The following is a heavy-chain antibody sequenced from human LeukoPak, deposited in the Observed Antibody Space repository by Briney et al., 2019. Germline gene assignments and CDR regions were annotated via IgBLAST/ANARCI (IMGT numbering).Heavy chain of an antibody. CDR1: GYTLTSYG. CDR3: ARSGPGYSSGWGFDY. V-gene: IGHV1-18*01. J-gene: IGHJ4*02. D-gene: IGHD6-19*01. Sequence: ASVKVSCKASGYTLTSYGISWVRQAPGQGLEWMGWISAYNGNTNYAQKLQGRVTMTTDTSTSTAYMELRSLRSDDTAVYYCARSGPGYSSGWGFDYWGQGTLVTVSS. CDR2: ISAYNGNT.